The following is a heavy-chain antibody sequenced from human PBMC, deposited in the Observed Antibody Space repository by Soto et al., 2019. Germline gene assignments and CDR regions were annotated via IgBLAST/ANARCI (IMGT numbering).Heavy chain of an antibody. CDR3: ARDGEISLLWFGGILDY. D-gene: IGHD3-10*01. V-gene: IGHV3-21*01. CDR2: ISSSSSYI. Sequence: GGSLRLSCAASGFTFSSYSMNWVRQAPGKGLEWVSSISSSSSYIYYADSVKGRFTISRDNAKNSLYLQMNSLRAEDTAVYYCARDGEISLLWFGGILDYWGQGTLVTVSS. J-gene: IGHJ4*02. CDR1: GFTFSSYS.